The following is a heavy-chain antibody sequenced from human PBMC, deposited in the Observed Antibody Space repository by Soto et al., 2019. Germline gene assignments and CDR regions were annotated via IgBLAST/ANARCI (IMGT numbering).Heavy chain of an antibody. CDR3: VRFADGGY. CDR2: ISSDGSST. V-gene: IGHV3-74*01. Sequence: EVQLVESGGGLVQPGGSLRLSCVASGFTFSSYFMHWVRQAPGKGLVWVSRISSDGSSTNYADAVKGRFTISRDNAKNTLYLQMDSLRAEDTAVYYCVRFADGGYWGQGTLVTVSS. CDR1: GFTFSSYF. J-gene: IGHJ4*02. D-gene: IGHD3-3*01.